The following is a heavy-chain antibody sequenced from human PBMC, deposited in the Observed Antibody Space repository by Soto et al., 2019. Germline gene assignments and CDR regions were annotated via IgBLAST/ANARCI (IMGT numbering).Heavy chain of an antibody. J-gene: IGHJ4*02. Sequence: QVQLVQSGAEVKKPGASVKVSCKTSGYTFSNYGINWVRQAPGQGLEWMGWIIAYNGNTNFAQKLQGRVSLTTDTSTTTAYMELRSLTSDDTAVYYCARDLVPGYTGYSDYWGQGTLVTVSS. CDR2: IIAYNGNT. D-gene: IGHD5-12*01. CDR3: ARDLVPGYTGYSDY. CDR1: GYTFSNYG. V-gene: IGHV1-18*01.